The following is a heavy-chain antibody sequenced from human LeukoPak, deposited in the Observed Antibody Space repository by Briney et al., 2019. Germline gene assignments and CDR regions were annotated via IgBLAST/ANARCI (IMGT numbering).Heavy chain of an antibody. CDR3: ARVDRKRFDY. V-gene: IGHV4-38-2*02. J-gene: IGHJ4*02. D-gene: IGHD2-2*03. CDR2: IYYSGST. Sequence: SETLSLTCTVSGYSISNGFYWGWIRQPPGKGLEWIGSIYYSGSTYYNPSLKSRVTISVDTSKNQFSLKLSSVTAAAAAVYYCARVDRKRFDYWGQGTLVTVSS. CDR1: GYSISNGFY.